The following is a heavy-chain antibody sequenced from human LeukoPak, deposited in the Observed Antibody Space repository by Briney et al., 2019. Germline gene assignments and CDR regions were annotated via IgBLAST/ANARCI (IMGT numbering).Heavy chain of an antibody. CDR2: ISSSSTTI. V-gene: IGHV3-48*01. Sequence: GGSLRLSCAASGFTFSSYSMTWVRQAPGKGLEWVSYISSSSTTIYYADSVKGRFTISRDNAKNSLYLQMNSLRAEDTAVYYCAKGYSSSWYTLDAFDIWGQGTMVTVSS. CDR1: GFTFSSYS. CDR3: AKGYSSSWYTLDAFDI. J-gene: IGHJ3*02. D-gene: IGHD6-13*01.